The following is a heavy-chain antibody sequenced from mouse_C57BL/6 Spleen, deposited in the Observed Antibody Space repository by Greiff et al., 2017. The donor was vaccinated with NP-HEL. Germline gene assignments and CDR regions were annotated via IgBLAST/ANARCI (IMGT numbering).Heavy chain of an antibody. Sequence: VQLQQSGPELVKPGASVKISCKASGYTFTDYYMNWVKQSHGKSLEWIGDINPNNGGTSYNQKFKGKATLTVDKSSSTAYMELRSLTSEDSSVYYCASWGFDYWGPGTTLTFSS. CDR3: ASWGFDY. V-gene: IGHV1-26*01. CDR2: INPNNGGT. J-gene: IGHJ2*01. CDR1: GYTFTDYY.